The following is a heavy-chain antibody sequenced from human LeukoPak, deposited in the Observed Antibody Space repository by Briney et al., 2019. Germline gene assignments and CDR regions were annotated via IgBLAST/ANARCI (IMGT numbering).Heavy chain of an antibody. CDR2: ISGSGGST. V-gene: IGHV3-23*01. CDR1: GFTFSIYA. CDR3: AKDRAMTSGWYTNFDY. D-gene: IGHD6-19*01. Sequence: GGSLRLSRAASGFTFSIYAMSWVRQAPGRGLEWVSAISGSGGSTYYADSVKGRFTISRDNSKNTLYLQMNSLRAEDTAVYYCAKDRAMTSGWYTNFDYWGQGTLVTVSS. J-gene: IGHJ4*02.